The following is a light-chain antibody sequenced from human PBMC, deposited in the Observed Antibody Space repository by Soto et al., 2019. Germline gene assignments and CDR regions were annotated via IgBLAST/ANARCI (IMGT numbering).Light chain of an antibody. CDR3: QSYDYSLSGYV. CDR2: ANI. J-gene: IGLJ1*01. CDR1: SSNIGAGSD. V-gene: IGLV1-40*01. Sequence: QAVVTQPPSVSGAPGQRVTISCTGSSSNIGAGSDVHWYQQLPGTVPKLLIFANINRPSGVPDRFSASKSGTSASLAITGLLADDEADYYCQSYDYSLSGYVFGTGTKVTVL.